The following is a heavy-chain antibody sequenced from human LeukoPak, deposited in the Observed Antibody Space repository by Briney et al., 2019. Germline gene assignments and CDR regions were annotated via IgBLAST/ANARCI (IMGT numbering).Heavy chain of an antibody. CDR3: ARLLFARLAGTIYYYDSSGQYYFDY. Sequence: PSETLSLTCTVSGGSFSSGSYYWGWIRQPPGKGLEWIGSIYYSGSTYYNPSLKSRVTISVDTSKNQFSLKLSSVTAADTAVYYCARLLFARLAGTIYYYDSSGQYYFDYWGQGTLVTVSS. CDR1: GGSFSSGSYY. D-gene: IGHD3-22*01. J-gene: IGHJ4*02. V-gene: IGHV4-39*01. CDR2: IYYSGST.